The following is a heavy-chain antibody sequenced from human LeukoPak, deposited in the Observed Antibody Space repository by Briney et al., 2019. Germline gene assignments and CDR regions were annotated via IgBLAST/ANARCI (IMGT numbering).Heavy chain of an antibody. CDR1: GFAFSAHA. J-gene: IGHJ3*02. Sequence: QPGGSLRLSCAASGFAFSAHAMSWVRQAPGKGLEWVSVIYSGGSTDYADSVKGRFTISRDNSKNTLYLQMNSLRVEDTAVYYCARSSHYDILTGYSEEDTFDIWGQGTMVTVSS. D-gene: IGHD3-9*01. V-gene: IGHV3-53*01. CDR3: ARSSHYDILTGYSEEDTFDI. CDR2: IYSGGST.